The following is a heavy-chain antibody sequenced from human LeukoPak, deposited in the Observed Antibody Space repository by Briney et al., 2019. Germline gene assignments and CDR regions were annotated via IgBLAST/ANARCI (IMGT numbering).Heavy chain of an antibody. CDR1: GGSIRSYY. J-gene: IGHJ4*02. CDR2: IYYSGST. CDR3: ARTGSTVTMLYPFDH. Sequence: SETLSLTCTVSGGSIRSYYWSWIRQPPGKGLEWIGYIYYSGSTNYNPSLKSRVSISVDTSKNQFSLKLSSVTAADTAVCYCARTGSTVTMLYPFDHWGQGTLVTVSS. D-gene: IGHD4-17*01. V-gene: IGHV4-59*01.